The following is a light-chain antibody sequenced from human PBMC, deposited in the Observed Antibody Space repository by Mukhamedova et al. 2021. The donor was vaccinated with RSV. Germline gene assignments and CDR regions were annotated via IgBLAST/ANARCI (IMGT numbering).Light chain of an antibody. CDR2: KAS. Sequence: WYQRRVHGKAPKLLIYKASNLQSGVPSRFSVSGSGTEFTLTISSLQPDDFATYFCQQYITYWTFGQGTKVEIK. CDR3: QQYITYWT. J-gene: IGKJ1*01. V-gene: IGKV1-5*03.